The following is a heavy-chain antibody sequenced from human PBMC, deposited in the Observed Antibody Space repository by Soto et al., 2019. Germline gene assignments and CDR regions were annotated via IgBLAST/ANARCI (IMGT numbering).Heavy chain of an antibody. Sequence: EVQLLESGGGLVQPGGSLRLSCAASGFTFSSYAMSWVGQAPGKGLEWVSAISGSGGSTYYADSVKGRFTISRDNSKNTLYLQMNSLRAEDTAVYYCAKDGKRGYSGYYYWGQGTLVTVSS. V-gene: IGHV3-23*01. CDR2: ISGSGGST. D-gene: IGHD5-12*01. CDR1: GFTFSSYA. CDR3: AKDGKRGYSGYYY. J-gene: IGHJ4*02.